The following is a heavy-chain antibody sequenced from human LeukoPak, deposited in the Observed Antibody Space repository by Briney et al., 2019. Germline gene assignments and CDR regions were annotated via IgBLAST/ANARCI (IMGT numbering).Heavy chain of an antibody. J-gene: IGHJ1*01. CDR3: AIQKADLITMVRGIIAF. CDR2: ISSSSSYI. V-gene: IGHV3-21*01. D-gene: IGHD3-10*01. Sequence: GGSLRLSCAASGFTFSSYSMNWVRQAPGKGLEWVSSISSSSSYIYYADSVKGRFTISRDNAKNSLYLQMNGLRAEDTAVYYCAIQKADLITMVRGIIAFWGQGTLVTVSS. CDR1: GFTFSSYS.